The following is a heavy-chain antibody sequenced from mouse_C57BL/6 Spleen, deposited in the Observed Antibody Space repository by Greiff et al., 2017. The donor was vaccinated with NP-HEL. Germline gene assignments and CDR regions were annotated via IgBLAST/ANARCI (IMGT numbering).Heavy chain of an antibody. D-gene: IGHD2-5*01. V-gene: IGHV5-17*01. Sequence: EVQLVESGGGLVKPGGSLKLSCAASGFTFSDYGMHWVRQAPEKGLEWVAYISSGSSTIYYADTVKGRFTISRDNAKNTLFLQMTSLRSEDTAMYYCARGTFPTLVTPFYAMDYWGQGTSVTVSS. CDR1: GFTFSDYG. CDR3: ARGTFPTLVTPFYAMDY. CDR2: ISSGSSTI. J-gene: IGHJ4*01.